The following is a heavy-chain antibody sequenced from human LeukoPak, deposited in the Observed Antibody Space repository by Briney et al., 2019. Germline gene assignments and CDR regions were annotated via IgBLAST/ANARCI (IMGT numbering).Heavy chain of an antibody. J-gene: IGHJ4*02. D-gene: IGHD7-27*01. CDR3: AKGGFKLGFDY. CDR2: ISGSGGST. V-gene: IGHV3-23*01. CDR1: GFTVSSNY. Sequence: GGSLRLSCAASGFTVSSNYMSWVRQAPGKGLEWVSAISGSGGSTYYADSVKGRFTISRDNSKNTLYLQMNSLRAEDTAVYYCAKGGFKLGFDYWGQGTLVTVSS.